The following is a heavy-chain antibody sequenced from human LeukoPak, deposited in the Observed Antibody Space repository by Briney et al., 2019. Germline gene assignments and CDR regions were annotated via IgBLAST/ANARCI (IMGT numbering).Heavy chain of an antibody. V-gene: IGHV3-7*01. Sequence: PGGSLRLSCAASGFTFSSYWMSWVRQAPGKGLEWVANIKQDGSEKYYVDSVKGRFTISRDNAKNSLYLQMNSLRAEDTAVYYCAAGDYDILTGFPPRDYWGQGTLVTVSS. CDR1: GFTFSSYW. CDR3: AAGDYDILTGFPPRDY. CDR2: IKQDGSEK. D-gene: IGHD3-9*01. J-gene: IGHJ4*02.